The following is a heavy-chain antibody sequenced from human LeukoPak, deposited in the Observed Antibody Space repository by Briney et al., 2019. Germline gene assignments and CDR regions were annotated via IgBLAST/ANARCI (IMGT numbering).Heavy chain of an antibody. CDR3: AKLNCGGDCYSYYFDY. CDR2: ISSSSTYI. Sequence: PGGSLRLSCAASGFTFSSYSMNWARQAPGKGLEWVSSISSSSTYIFYADSVRGRFTISRDNAKNSLYLQMNSLRAEDTALYYCAKLNCGGDCYSYYFDYWGQGTLVTVSS. V-gene: IGHV3-21*04. CDR1: GFTFSSYS. J-gene: IGHJ4*02. D-gene: IGHD2-21*02.